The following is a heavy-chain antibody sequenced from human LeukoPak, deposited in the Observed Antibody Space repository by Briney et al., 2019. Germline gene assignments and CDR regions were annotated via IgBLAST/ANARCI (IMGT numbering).Heavy chain of an antibody. V-gene: IGHV3-30*18. J-gene: IGHJ4*02. D-gene: IGHD6-6*01. CDR1: GFTFSSYG. CDR2: ISYDGSNK. Sequence: GGSLRLSCAASGFTFSSYGMHWVRQAPGKGLEWVAVISYDGSNKYYADSVKGRFTISRDNSKNTLYLQMNSLRAEDTAVYYCAKDLWNTGMGRAARPSFGYWGQGTLVTVSS. CDR3: AKDLWNTGMGRAARPSFGY.